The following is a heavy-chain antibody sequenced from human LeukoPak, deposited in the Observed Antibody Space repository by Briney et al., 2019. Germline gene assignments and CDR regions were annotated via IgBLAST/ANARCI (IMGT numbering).Heavy chain of an antibody. CDR1: GGSISSGSYY. V-gene: IGHV4-61*02. J-gene: IGHJ6*03. CDR3: AREWLPPYYYYYMDV. D-gene: IGHD3-22*01. Sequence: SQTLPLTCTVSGGSISSGSYYWSWIRQPAGKGLEWVGRIYTSGSTNYNPSLKSRVTISVDTSKNQFSLKLSSVTAADTAVYYCAREWLPPYYYYYMDVWGKGTTVTVSS. CDR2: IYTSGST.